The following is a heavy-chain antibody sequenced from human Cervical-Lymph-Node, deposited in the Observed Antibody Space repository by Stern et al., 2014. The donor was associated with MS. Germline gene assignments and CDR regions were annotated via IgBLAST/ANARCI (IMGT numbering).Heavy chain of an antibody. CDR1: GGYISTDY. J-gene: IGHJ4*02. CDR2: IYYNGNT. CDR3: ARQGLHDGSAWYAAIDY. D-gene: IGHD6-19*01. V-gene: IGHV4-59*01. Sequence: QLQLQESGPGLLKPSETLSLTCTVSGGYISTDYYIWVRQAPLKGLEWIGYIYYNGNTKYNPSLESRVTMSIDSAKNHFSLKLTSVTAEDTAVYYCARQGLHDGSAWYAAIDYWGQGIQGTVSS.